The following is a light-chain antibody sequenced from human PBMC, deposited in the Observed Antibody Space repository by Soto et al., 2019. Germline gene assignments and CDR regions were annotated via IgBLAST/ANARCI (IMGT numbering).Light chain of an antibody. J-gene: IGKJ2*01. CDR2: DAS. V-gene: IGKV1-5*01. CDR3: QQHNSYPSYT. Sequence: DIQMTQSPSTLSSSVGDRVTITCRASQSISSWLAWYQQKPGKAPKLLIYDASSFESGVPSRFSGSRSGTESTLTISSLQHDDFATYYCQQHNSYPSYTFGQGTKLEIK. CDR1: QSISSW.